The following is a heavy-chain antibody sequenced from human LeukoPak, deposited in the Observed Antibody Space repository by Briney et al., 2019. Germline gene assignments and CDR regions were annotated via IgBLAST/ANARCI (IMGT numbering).Heavy chain of an antibody. CDR3: ARRTGFLFGMDV. CDR2: IDPSDSYT. D-gene: IGHD6-19*01. Sequence: PGESLKISFKGSGXSFTNYCITWVRQMPGKGMEWMGKIDPSDSYTNYSPSFQGHVTISADKSISTAYLQWSSLKASDTAMYYCARRTGFLFGMDVWGQGTPVTVSS. CDR1: GXSFTNYC. J-gene: IGHJ6*02. V-gene: IGHV5-10-1*01.